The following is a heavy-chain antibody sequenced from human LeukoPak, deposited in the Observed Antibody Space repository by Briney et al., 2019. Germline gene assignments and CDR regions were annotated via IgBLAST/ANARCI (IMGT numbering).Heavy chain of an antibody. CDR1: GASITTSAYY. CDR2: IYYSGST. J-gene: IGHJ4*02. D-gene: IGHD5-24*01. Sequence: SETLPLTCSVSGASITTSAYYWGWIRQPPGKGLDWIGNIYYSGSTYYNPSLKSRVTISIGSSKNQFSLRLTPVTTADTAVYYCAKSDGYGLIDYWGQGTLVTVSS. CDR3: AKSDGYGLIDY. V-gene: IGHV4-39*01.